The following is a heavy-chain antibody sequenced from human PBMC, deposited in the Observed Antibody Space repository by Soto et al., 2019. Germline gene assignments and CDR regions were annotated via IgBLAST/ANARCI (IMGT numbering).Heavy chain of an antibody. V-gene: IGHV3-15*01. J-gene: IGHJ3*02. D-gene: IGHD3-3*01. CDR1: GFTFSNAW. CDR2: IKSKTDGGTT. Sequence: GGSLRLSCAASGFTFSNAWMTWGRQAPGKGLGWVGRIKSKTDGGTTDYAAPVKAXFTISRDDSKNTLYLQMNSLKTEDTAVHYCTPDLRFLEWLLSDAFDIWGQGTMVTVSS. CDR3: TPDLRFLEWLLSDAFDI.